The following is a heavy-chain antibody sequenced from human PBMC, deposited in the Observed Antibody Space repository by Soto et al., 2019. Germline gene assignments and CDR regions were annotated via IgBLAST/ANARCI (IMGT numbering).Heavy chain of an antibody. V-gene: IGHV4-39*01. J-gene: IGHJ5*01. CDR1: VGSISSSSHY. CDR2: LYFSGIT. D-gene: IGHD3-3*01. CDR3: ARQNCDFWSAYGGWFDT. Sequence: SETLCITCTFSVGSISSSSHYWGWIRQPPGKGLEWIGSLYFSGITSYKTSLKSRLIISIDTSKNHFSLMLPSVTAADTAVYYCARQNCDFWSAYGGWFDTWGQGTMVTVSS.